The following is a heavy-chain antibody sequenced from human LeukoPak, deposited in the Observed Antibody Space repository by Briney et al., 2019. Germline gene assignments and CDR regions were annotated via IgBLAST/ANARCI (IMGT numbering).Heavy chain of an antibody. J-gene: IGHJ4*02. CDR3: AKGERITMIVVVIRLGYFDY. CDR2: IWEDGSQE. D-gene: IGHD3-22*01. V-gene: IGHV3-33*06. CDR1: GVSFSNSG. Sequence: GGSLRLSCAQSGVSFSNSGIYWVREGPGKGLEWGALIWEDGSQEYYADSVKGRFTISRDHSKNTLYLKMNSLRAEDTAVYYCAKGERITMIVVVIRLGYFDYWGQGTLVTVSS.